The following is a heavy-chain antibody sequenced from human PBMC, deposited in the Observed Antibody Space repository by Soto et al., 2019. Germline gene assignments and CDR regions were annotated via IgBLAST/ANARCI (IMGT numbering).Heavy chain of an antibody. Sequence: QVHQQESGPGLVRPSETLSLTCTVSGGSFKSGIYYWSWIRQPPGKGLEWIGYVYHTGSTDYNPSMKSRVSISMDTSKNQFSLDLDSVTPADTAVYFCARDFDYFHSWGQVTLVTVS. D-gene: IGHD3-3*01. CDR1: GGSFKSGIYY. V-gene: IGHV4-61*01. CDR3: ARDFDYFHS. J-gene: IGHJ4*02. CDR2: VYHTGST.